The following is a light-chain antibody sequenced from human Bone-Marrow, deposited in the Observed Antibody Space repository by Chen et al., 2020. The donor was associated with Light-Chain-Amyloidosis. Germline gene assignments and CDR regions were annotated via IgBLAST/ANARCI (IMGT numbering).Light chain of an antibody. J-gene: IGLJ2*01. Sequence: QSALPQPRSVSGSPGQSVTIACTGTSSDVGGYNHVSWYQPHPRKAPKLMIYDVTKRHLEVPDRFSGSTSGNTAFLTISGRQAEDEADYYCCSYAVSYNYVVFGGGTRLTVL. CDR3: CSYAVSYNYVV. V-gene: IGLV2-11*01. CDR2: DVT. CDR1: SSDVGGYNH.